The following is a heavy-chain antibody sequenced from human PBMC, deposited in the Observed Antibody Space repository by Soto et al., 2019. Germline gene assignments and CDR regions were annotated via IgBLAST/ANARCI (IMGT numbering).Heavy chain of an antibody. CDR1: GLTFSSYG. Sequence: PGGSLILSCAASGLTFSSYGMHWVRQAPGKGLEWVAVIWYDGSNKYYADSVKGRYTISRDDSKNTVYLQMNSLGAEDTAVYYCTRDPLIAVAAYDAFDIWGQGTSVTVSS. CDR2: IWYDGSNK. J-gene: IGHJ3*02. V-gene: IGHV3-33*01. CDR3: TRDPLIAVAAYDAFDI. D-gene: IGHD6-19*01.